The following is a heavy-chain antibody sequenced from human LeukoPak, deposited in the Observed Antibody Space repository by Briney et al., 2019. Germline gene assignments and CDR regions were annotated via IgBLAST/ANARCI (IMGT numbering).Heavy chain of an antibody. D-gene: IGHD1-26*01. CDR1: GGSLSGYY. J-gene: IGHJ4*02. Sequence: PSETLSLTCAVYGGSLSGYYWSWIRQPPGKGLEWIGEINHSGSTNYNPSLKSRVTISVDTSKNQFSLKLSSVTAADTAVYYCARRIVGATVDYWGQGTLVTVSS. CDR3: ARRIVGATVDY. CDR2: INHSGST. V-gene: IGHV4-34*01.